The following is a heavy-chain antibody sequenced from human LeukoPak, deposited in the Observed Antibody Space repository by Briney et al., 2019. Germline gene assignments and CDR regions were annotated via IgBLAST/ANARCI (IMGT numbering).Heavy chain of an antibody. D-gene: IGHD6-13*01. Sequence: SGTLSLSCTGSGSSVIPHHMTWIPQPAGKGLEWIARFHTSGTTNYNPSLQGRVTVSVDASKTQLSLKMTSATAADTGVYFCARDSFRSSFDIWGQGILVTVSS. CDR3: ARDSFRSSFDI. CDR1: GSSVIPHH. CDR2: FHTSGTT. V-gene: IGHV4-4*07. J-gene: IGHJ4*02.